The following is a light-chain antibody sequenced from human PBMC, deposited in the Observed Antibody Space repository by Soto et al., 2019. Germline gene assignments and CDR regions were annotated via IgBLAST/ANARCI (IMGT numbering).Light chain of an antibody. CDR2: DAF. Sequence: EIVLTQSPATLSLSPGERATLSCRASQSVGSYFAWYQQKPGQAPRLLIYDAFSRATGIPARFSGSGSGTAFDLTISSLEPEDFAVYFCQQRSSWPLSFGGGTMVEIK. V-gene: IGKV3-11*01. CDR3: QQRSSWPLS. CDR1: QSVGSY. J-gene: IGKJ4*01.